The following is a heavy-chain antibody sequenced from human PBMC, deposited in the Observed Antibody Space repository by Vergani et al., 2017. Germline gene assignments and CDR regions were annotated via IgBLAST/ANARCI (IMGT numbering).Heavy chain of an antibody. J-gene: IGHJ5*02. CDR3: AGDVIREWELLGVRWFDP. Sequence: QVQLVQSGAEVKKPGASVKVSCKASGYTFTSYGISWVRQAPGQGLEWMGWISAYNGNTNYAQKLQGRVTMTTDTSTRTAYMELRSLGSDDTAVYYCAGDVIREWELLGVRWFDPWGQGTLVTVSS. V-gene: IGHV1-18*01. D-gene: IGHD1-26*01. CDR1: GYTFTSYG. CDR2: ISAYNGNT.